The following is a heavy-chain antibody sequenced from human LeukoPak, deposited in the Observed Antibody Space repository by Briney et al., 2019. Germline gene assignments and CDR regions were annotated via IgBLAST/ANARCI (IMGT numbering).Heavy chain of an antibody. D-gene: IGHD6-6*01. Sequence: GESLKISCKGSGYSFTNYWIAWARQMPGKGLDWMGIIYPGDSDTRYSPSFQGQVTISADKSITTAYLQWSSLKASDTATYYCARQGSISGRTNWLDPWGQGTLVTVSS. CDR1: GYSFTNYW. CDR3: ARQGSISGRTNWLDP. J-gene: IGHJ5*02. CDR2: IYPGDSDT. V-gene: IGHV5-51*01.